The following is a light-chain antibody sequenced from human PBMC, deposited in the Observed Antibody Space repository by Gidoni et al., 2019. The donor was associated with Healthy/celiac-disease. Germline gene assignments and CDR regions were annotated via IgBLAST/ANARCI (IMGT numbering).Light chain of an antibody. CDR3: SSYTSSSILGV. Sequence: QSALTQPASVSGSPGQSITISCTGTRSDVGGYNYVSWYQQHPGKAPKLMIYDVSNRPSGVSNRFSGSKSGNTASLTISGLQAEDEADYYCSSYTSSSILGVFGGGTKLTVL. CDR2: DVS. V-gene: IGLV2-14*01. CDR1: RSDVGGYNY. J-gene: IGLJ3*02.